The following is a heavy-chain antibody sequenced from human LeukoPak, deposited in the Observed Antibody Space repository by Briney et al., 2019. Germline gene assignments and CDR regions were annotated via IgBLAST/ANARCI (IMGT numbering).Heavy chain of an antibody. CDR2: IDYSGST. J-gene: IGHJ2*01. V-gene: IGHV4-59*01. CDR1: GGSISTYY. CDR3: ARVGQGCFDL. Sequence: PSETLSLTCTVSGGSISTYYWSWIRQPPGKGLEWLGYIDYSGSTNYSPSLKGRVTISVDTSKNQFSLRLSSVTAADTAAYYCARVGQGCFDLWGRGTLVTVSS.